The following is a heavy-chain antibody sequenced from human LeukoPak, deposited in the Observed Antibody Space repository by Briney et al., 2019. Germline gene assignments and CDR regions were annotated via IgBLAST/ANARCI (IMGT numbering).Heavy chain of an antibody. D-gene: IGHD3-22*01. V-gene: IGHV3-33*01. CDR1: GFTFSSYG. CDR2: IWYDGSNK. J-gene: IGHJ4*02. Sequence: GGSLRLSCAASGFTFSSYGMPWVREAPGKGLEWVAVIWYDGSNKYYADSVKGRFTISRDNSKNTLYLQMNSLRAEDTAVYYCTTEYDKPAFDYWGQGTLVTVSS. CDR3: TTEYDKPAFDY.